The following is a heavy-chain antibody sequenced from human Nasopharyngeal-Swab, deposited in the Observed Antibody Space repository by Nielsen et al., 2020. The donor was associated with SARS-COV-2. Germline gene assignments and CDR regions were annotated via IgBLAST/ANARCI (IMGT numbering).Heavy chain of an antibody. CDR2: ISARGTST. V-gene: IGHV3-23*01. CDR3: ATLVVPAAIRNWFDP. Sequence: GGSLRLSCVASGFTFSNYAMSWARQAPGKGLEWVSTISARGTSTFYVDSVKGRFTISRDNAKNSLYLQMNSLRAEDTAVYYCATLVVPAAIRNWFDPWGQGTLVTVSS. D-gene: IGHD2-2*02. CDR1: GFTFSNYA. J-gene: IGHJ5*02.